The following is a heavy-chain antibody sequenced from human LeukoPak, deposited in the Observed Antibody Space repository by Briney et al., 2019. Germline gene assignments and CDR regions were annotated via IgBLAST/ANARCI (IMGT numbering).Heavy chain of an antibody. CDR2: INPDSGGT. J-gene: IGHJ4*02. CDR3: ARELRGLGDYFDY. Sequence: VASVKVSCKASGYPFTGYYMHWVRQAPGQGLEWMGWINPDSGGTIYSQKFQGRVTMTRDTSISTAYMELSRLRSDDTAVYYCARELRGLGDYFDYWGQGPLVTVSS. CDR1: GYPFTGYY. D-gene: IGHD3-16*01. V-gene: IGHV1-2*02.